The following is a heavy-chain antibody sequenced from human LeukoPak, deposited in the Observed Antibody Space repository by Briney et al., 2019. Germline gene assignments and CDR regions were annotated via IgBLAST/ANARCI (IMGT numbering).Heavy chain of an antibody. CDR1: GFTFSSYA. Sequence: GGSLSLSCAASGFTFSSYAMTWVRQAQGKGLEWVSAISGSGGSTYYADSVKGRFTISRDNSKNTLYLQMNSLRVEDTAVYYCARGGTGPYGMDVWGQGTTVTVSS. CDR2: ISGSGGST. CDR3: ARGGTGPYGMDV. D-gene: IGHD1-1*01. J-gene: IGHJ6*02. V-gene: IGHV3-23*01.